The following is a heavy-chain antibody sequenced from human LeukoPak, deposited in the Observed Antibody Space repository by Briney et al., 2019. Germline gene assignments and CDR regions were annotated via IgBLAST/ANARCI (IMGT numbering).Heavy chain of an antibody. CDR1: GGSISSYY. J-gene: IGHJ4*02. D-gene: IGHD1-26*01. V-gene: IGHV4-59*01. CDR2: IHYSGRT. CDR3: ARTGIVGATPDY. Sequence: PSETLSLTCTVSGGSISSYYWSWIRQPPGKGLEWIGYIHYSGRTNYNPSLKSRVTISVDTSKNQFSLKLSSVTAADTAVYYCARTGIVGATPDYWGQGTLVTVSS.